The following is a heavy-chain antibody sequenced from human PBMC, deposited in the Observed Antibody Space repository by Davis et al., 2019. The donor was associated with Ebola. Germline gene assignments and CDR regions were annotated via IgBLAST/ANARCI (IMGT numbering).Heavy chain of an antibody. CDR3: AREPHYDILTGYYGGMDV. D-gene: IGHD3-9*01. CDR1: GFTFSSYA. CDR2: ISYDGSNK. V-gene: IGHV3-30-3*01. J-gene: IGHJ6*02. Sequence: GESLKISCAASGFTFSSYAMHWVRQAPGKGLEWVAVISYDGSNKYYADSVKGRFTISRDNSKNTLYLQMNSLRAEDTAVYYCAREPHYDILTGYYGGMDVWGQGTTVTVSS.